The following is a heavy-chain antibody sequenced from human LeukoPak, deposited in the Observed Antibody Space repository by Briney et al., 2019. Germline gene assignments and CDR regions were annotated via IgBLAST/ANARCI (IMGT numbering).Heavy chain of an antibody. D-gene: IGHD6-13*01. CDR3: ATGIAAAGNDY. Sequence: ASVKVSCKASGYTFTSYAMNWVRQAPGQGLEWMGWINTNTGNPTYAQGFTGRFVFSLDTSVGTAYLQISSLKAEDTAVYYCATGIAAAGNDYWGQGTLVTVSS. CDR1: GYTFTSYA. CDR2: INTNTGNP. J-gene: IGHJ4*02. V-gene: IGHV7-4-1*02.